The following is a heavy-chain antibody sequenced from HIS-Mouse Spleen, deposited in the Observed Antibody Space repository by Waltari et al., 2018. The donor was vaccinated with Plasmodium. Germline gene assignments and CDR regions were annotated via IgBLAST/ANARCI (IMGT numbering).Heavy chain of an antibody. D-gene: IGHD6-13*01. CDR3: ARDFGIAAAGQDY. CDR1: GFTVSSNY. Sequence: EVQLVESGGGLVQPGGSLRLSCAASGFTVSSNYMSWVRQAPGKGREWGAGSYSGGSTYYADSVKGRFTISRDKSKNTLYHQMNSLRAEDTAVYYCARDFGIAAAGQDYWGQGTLVTVSS. J-gene: IGHJ4*02. V-gene: IGHV3-66*01. CDR2: SYSGGST.